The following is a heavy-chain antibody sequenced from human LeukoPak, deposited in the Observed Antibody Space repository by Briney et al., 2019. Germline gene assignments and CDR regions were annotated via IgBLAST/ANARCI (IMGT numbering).Heavy chain of an antibody. V-gene: IGHV3-23*01. CDR2: TVGGRPDT. Sequence: GGSLRLSCAASGFTFINYAMSWVRQTPGKGLEWVSATVGGRPDTYHADSVRGRFTVSRDNSMNTLYLQMNSLRVEDTAVYYCAKGYYYDNRGYYYRPYYFDSWGQGTLVTVSS. J-gene: IGHJ4*02. D-gene: IGHD3-22*01. CDR3: AKGYYYDNRGYYYRPYYFDS. CDR1: GFTFINYA.